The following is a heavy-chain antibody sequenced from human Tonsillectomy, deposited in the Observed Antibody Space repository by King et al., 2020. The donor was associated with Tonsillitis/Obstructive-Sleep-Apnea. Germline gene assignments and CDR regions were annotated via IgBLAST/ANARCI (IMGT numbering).Heavy chain of an antibody. Sequence: TLQESGPVLVKPTETLTLTCTVSGFSLSNARMGVSWIRQPPGKALEWLAHIFSNDEKSYSTSLKSRLTISKDTSKSQVVLTMTNMDPVDTATYYCARLDATVTPDSYMDVWGKGTTVTVSS. CDR3: ARLDATVTPDSYMDV. D-gene: IGHD4-17*01. CDR1: GFSLSNARMG. CDR2: IFSNDEK. J-gene: IGHJ6*03. V-gene: IGHV2-26*01.